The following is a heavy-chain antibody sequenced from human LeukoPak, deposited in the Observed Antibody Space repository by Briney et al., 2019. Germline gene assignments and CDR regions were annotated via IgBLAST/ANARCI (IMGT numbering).Heavy chain of an antibody. Sequence: ASVKVSCKVSGYTLTELSMHWVRQAPGKGLEWMGGFDPEDGETIYAQKFQGRVTITTDESTSTAYMELSSLRSEDTAVYYCASNIVVLDAFDIWGQGTMVTVSS. CDR1: GYTLTELS. D-gene: IGHD2-15*01. J-gene: IGHJ3*02. V-gene: IGHV1-24*01. CDR2: FDPEDGET. CDR3: ASNIVVLDAFDI.